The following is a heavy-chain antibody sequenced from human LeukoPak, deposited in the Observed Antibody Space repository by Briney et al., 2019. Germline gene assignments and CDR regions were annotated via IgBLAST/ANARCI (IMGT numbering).Heavy chain of an antibody. CDR3: ARDLLVRAIDY. V-gene: IGHV3-11*05. Sequence: MSGGSLRLSCAASGFTFSDYYMSWIRQAPGKGLEWVSYISSSSSYTNYADSVKGRFTISRDNAMNSLYLQMNSLRAEDTAVYYCARDLLVRAIDYWGQGTLVTVSS. CDR2: ISSSSSYT. CDR1: GFTFSDYY. D-gene: IGHD3-10*01. J-gene: IGHJ4*02.